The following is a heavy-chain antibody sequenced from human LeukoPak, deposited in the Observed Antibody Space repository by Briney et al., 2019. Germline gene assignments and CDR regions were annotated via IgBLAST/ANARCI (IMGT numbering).Heavy chain of an antibody. V-gene: IGHV3-23*01. CDR1: GFTFSSYA. D-gene: IGHD2-2*01. J-gene: IGHJ6*02. CDR3: AKAEYQLLLGSGMDV. CDR2: ISGSGGST. Sequence: GGSLSLSCAASGFTFSSYAMSWVRQAPGKGLEWVSAISGSGGSTYYADSVKGRFTISRDNSKNTLYLQMNSLRAEDTAVYYCAKAEYQLLLGSGMDVWGQGTTVTVSS.